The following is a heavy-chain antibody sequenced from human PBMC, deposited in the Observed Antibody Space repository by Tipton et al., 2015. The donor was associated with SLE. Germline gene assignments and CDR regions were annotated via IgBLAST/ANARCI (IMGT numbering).Heavy chain of an antibody. Sequence: SLRLSCAASGFTFSNYGMHWVRQAPGKGLEWVAVIWYDGSNKYYADSVKGRFTISRDNSKNTLYLQMNGLRAEDTAVYYCARDLSGWYGLDYWGQGTLVTVSS. D-gene: IGHD6-19*01. CDR1: GFTFSNYG. CDR2: IWYDGSNK. CDR3: ARDLSGWYGLDY. J-gene: IGHJ4*02. V-gene: IGHV3-33*08.